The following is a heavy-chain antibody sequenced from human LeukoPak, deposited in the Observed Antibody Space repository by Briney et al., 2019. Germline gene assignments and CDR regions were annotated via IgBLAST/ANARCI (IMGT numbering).Heavy chain of an antibody. D-gene: IGHD3-9*01. CDR3: ARGYVVVPLDF. CDR2: ISAYNGHT. V-gene: IGHV1-18*01. Sequence: ASVKVSCKASGYNVFSYGFSWVRQAPGQGLEWMGWISAYNGHTNYAQNFQDRVTMTTDTSTRTAYMELRSLRSDDTAVYYCARGYVVVPLDFWGQGTLATVSS. J-gene: IGHJ4*02. CDR1: GYNVFSYG.